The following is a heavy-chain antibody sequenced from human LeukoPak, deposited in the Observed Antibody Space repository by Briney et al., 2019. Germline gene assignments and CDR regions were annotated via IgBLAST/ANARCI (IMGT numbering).Heavy chain of an antibody. D-gene: IGHD6-13*01. Sequence: SETLSLTCAVYGGSFSGYYWSWIRQPPGKGLEWIGEINDSGGTNYNPSLKSRATISVDTTKNQFSLKLSSVTAADTAVYYCARGRGPGIAAAGTLLPFAYWGQGMLVTVSS. CDR1: GGSFSGYY. J-gene: IGHJ4*02. CDR2: INDSGGT. CDR3: ARGRGPGIAAAGTLLPFAY. V-gene: IGHV4-34*01.